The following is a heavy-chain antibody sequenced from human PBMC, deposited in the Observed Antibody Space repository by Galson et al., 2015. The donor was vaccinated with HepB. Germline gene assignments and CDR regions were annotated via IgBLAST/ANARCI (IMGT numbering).Heavy chain of an antibody. CDR2: IYYSGST. CDR3: AREIGGHGYAGPFDY. Sequence: TLSLTCTVSGGSISSGGYYWSWIRQHPGKGLEWIGYIYYSGSTYYNPSLKSRVTISVDTSKNQFSLKLSSVTAADTAVYYCAREIGGHGYAGPFDYWGQGTLVTVSS. J-gene: IGHJ4*02. D-gene: IGHD5-12*01. V-gene: IGHV4-31*03. CDR1: GGSISSGGYY.